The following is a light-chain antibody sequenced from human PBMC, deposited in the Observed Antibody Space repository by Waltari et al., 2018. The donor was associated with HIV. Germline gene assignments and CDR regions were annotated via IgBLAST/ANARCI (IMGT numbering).Light chain of an antibody. CDR2: DVS. CDR1: RSDVGGYNY. V-gene: IGLV2-11*01. J-gene: IGLJ3*02. CDR3: CSYAGSYIWV. Sequence: QSALTQPRSVSGSPGQSVTISCTETRSDVGGYNYVSWYQQHPGKAPKVMIYDVSKRPSGVPDRFSGSKSGNTASLTISGLQAEDEADYYCCSYAGSYIWVFGGGTKVTVL.